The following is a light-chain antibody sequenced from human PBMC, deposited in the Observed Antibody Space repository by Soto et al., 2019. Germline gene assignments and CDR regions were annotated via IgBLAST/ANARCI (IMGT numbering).Light chain of an antibody. V-gene: IGLV2-14*01. J-gene: IGLJ1*01. CDR2: DVS. CDR1: SSDIGGYKY. Sequence: SDLNQPASVSGSHGEAITISCTGTSSDIGGYKYVSWYQQHPGKAPKLMIYDVSNRPSGVSNRFSGSKSGNTATLTISGLQGEDEAEYYCSSYTGGSTYVFGTGTKVTVL. CDR3: SSYTGGSTYV.